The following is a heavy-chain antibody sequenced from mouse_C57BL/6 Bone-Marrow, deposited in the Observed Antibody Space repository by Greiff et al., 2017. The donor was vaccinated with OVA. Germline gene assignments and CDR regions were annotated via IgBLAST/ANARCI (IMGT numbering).Heavy chain of an antibody. CDR1: GYTFPSYW. CDR3: ARGMVRGWYFDV. Sequence: QVQLQQPGTELVKPGASVKLSCKASGYTFPSYWMHWVKQRPGQGLEWIGNINPSNGGTNYNEKFKSKATLTVDKSSSTAYMQLSSLTSEDSAVYYCARGMVRGWYFDVWGTGTTVTVSS. D-gene: IGHD2-3*01. J-gene: IGHJ1*03. V-gene: IGHV1-53*01. CDR2: INPSNGGT.